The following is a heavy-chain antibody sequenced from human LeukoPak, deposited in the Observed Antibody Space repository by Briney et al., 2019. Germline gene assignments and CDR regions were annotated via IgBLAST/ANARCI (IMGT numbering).Heavy chain of an antibody. V-gene: IGHV3-30-3*01. D-gene: IGHD5-18*01. CDR1: GFTFSNHA. CDR2: ISFDGTDK. CDR3: ARDHNYGSDY. J-gene: IGHJ4*02. Sequence: PGGSLRLSCAASGFTFSNHAMNWVRQAPGKGLEWVTTISFDGTDKYYADSVKGRFTISRDSAKNSLYLQMNSLRVEDTAVYYCARDHNYGSDYWGQGTLVTVSS.